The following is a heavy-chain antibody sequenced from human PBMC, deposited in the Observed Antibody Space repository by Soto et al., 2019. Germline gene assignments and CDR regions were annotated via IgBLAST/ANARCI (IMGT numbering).Heavy chain of an antibody. Sequence: LKISCQTSGYTFTNYWIGWVRQMPGGGLEWLGLIFPRDFDVRYSPSFEGQVTISADRSTATAFLRWRSLEASDSALYFCARLVSLLQPIDSWGQGTPVTVSS. CDR3: ARLVSLLQPIDS. J-gene: IGHJ5*01. CDR2: IFPRDFDV. D-gene: IGHD4-4*01. CDR1: GYTFTNYW. V-gene: IGHV5-51*01.